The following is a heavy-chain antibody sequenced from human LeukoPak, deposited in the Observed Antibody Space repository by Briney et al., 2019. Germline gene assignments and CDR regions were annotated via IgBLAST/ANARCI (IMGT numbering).Heavy chain of an antibody. CDR2: ISSSSSTI. CDR1: GFTFSSYS. CDR3: ARAPPTSIDY. Sequence: GGSLRLSCAASGFTFSSYSMNWVRQAPGKGLEWVSYISSSSSTIYYADFVKGRFTISRDNAKNSLYLQMNSLRAEDTAVYYCARAPPTSIDYWGQGTLVTVSS. V-gene: IGHV3-48*01. J-gene: IGHJ4*02.